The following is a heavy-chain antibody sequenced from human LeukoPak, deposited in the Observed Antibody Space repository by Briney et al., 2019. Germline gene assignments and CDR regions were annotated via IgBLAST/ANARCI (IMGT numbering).Heavy chain of an antibody. V-gene: IGHV1-69*13. CDR3: AKNRPPNMVRGVIIHPEPSAPDCFHY. CDR2: IIPIVGTA. Sequence: SVKVSCKASGGTFSSYAISWVRQAPGQGLEWMGGIIPIVGTANYAQKFQGRVTITADESTSTAYMELSSLRAEDTAVYYCAKNRPPNMVRGVIIHPEPSAPDCFHYWGQGTLVTVSS. J-gene: IGHJ4*02. D-gene: IGHD3-10*01. CDR1: GGTFSSYA.